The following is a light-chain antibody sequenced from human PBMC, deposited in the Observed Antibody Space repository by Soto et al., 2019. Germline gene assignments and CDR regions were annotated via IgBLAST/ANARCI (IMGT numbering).Light chain of an antibody. Sequence: EIVLTQSPGTLSLSPGERATLSCRASQSVYNSYLAWYQQKPGQAPRLLMFGASNRATGIPDRFSGSGSGTDFTLTISRLEPEDFAVYYCQQYGSSPKTFGQGTKVEIK. CDR2: GAS. CDR1: QSVYNSY. V-gene: IGKV3-20*01. CDR3: QQYGSSPKT. J-gene: IGKJ1*01.